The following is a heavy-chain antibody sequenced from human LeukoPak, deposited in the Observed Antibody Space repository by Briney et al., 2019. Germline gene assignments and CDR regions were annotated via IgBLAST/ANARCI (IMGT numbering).Heavy chain of an antibody. J-gene: IGHJ4*02. Sequence: SETLSLTCTVSGGSVSSGGYYWSWIRQPPGKGLEWIGYIYYSGSTNYNPSLKSRVTISVDTSKNQFSLKLSSVTAADTAVYYCAGSGYYLNFDYWGQGTLVTVSS. CDR3: AGSGYYLNFDY. CDR1: GGSVSSGGYY. D-gene: IGHD3-22*01. V-gene: IGHV4-61*08. CDR2: IYYSGST.